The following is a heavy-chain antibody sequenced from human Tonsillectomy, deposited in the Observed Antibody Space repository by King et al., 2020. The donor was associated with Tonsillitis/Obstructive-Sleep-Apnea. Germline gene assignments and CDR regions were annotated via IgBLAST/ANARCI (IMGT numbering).Heavy chain of an antibody. D-gene: IGHD4-11*01. J-gene: IGHJ4*02. CDR2: IWYDGSNK. CDR3: ARTLTTVTMGFDY. V-gene: IGHV3-33*01. Sequence: VQLVESGGGVVQPGRSLSLSCAASGFTFSSYGMHWVRQAPGKGLEWVAVIWYDGSNKYYADSVKGRFTISRDNSKNTLYLQMNSLRAEDTAVYYCARTLTTVTMGFDYWGQGTLVTVSS. CDR1: GFTFSSYG.